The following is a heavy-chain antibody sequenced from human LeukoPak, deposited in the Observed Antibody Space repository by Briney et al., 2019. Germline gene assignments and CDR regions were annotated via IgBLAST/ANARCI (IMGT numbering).Heavy chain of an antibody. Sequence: GESLKISCKGSGYSFTSYWIGWVRQMPGKGLEWMGIIYPGDSDTRYSPSFQGQVTISADKSISTAYLQWSSLKASDTAMYYCARQYCSGGSCYLDFDYWGLGTLVTVSS. CDR1: GYSFTSYW. CDR3: ARQYCSGGSCYLDFDY. J-gene: IGHJ4*02. D-gene: IGHD2-15*01. CDR2: IYPGDSDT. V-gene: IGHV5-51*01.